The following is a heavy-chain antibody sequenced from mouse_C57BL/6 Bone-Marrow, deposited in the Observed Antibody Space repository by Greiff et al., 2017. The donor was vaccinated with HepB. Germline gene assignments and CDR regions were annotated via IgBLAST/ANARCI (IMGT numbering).Heavy chain of an antibody. V-gene: IGHV1-69*01. J-gene: IGHJ2*01. CDR1: GYTFTSYW. Sequence: QVQLQQPGAELVMPGASVKLSCKASGYTFTSYWMHWVKQRPGQGLEWIGEIDPSDSYTNYNQKFKGKSTLTVDKSSSTAYMQLSSLTSEDSAVYYGARSAGTVVDYWGQGTTLTVSS. CDR3: ARSAGTVVDY. D-gene: IGHD1-1*01. CDR2: IDPSDSYT.